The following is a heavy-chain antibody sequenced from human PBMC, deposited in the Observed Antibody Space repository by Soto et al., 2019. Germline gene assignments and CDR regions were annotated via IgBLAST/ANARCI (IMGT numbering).Heavy chain of an antibody. CDR3: AHSRGGGSRYSYGLLTYNWFDP. V-gene: IGHV2-5*02. J-gene: IGHJ5*02. CDR2: IYWDDDK. D-gene: IGHD5-18*01. Sequence: QITLKESGPTLVKPTQTLTLTCTFSGFSLSTSGVGVGWIRQPPGKALEWLALIYWDDDKRYSPSLKSRLTITKDTSKNQVVLTMTNMDPVDTATYYCAHSRGGGSRYSYGLLTYNWFDPWGQGTLVTVSS. CDR1: GFSLSTSGVG.